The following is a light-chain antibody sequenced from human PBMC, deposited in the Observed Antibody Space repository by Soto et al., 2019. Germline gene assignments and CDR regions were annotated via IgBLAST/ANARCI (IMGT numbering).Light chain of an antibody. CDR3: QQYDNWQYT. CDR2: GAS. Sequence: EIVMTQSPATLSVSPGERATLSCRASQSVSSNLAWYQQKPGQAPRLLIYGASTRATGIPARFSGSGSGTDFNLTISSLQSEDFAVYYCQQYDNWQYTFGQGTKLEIK. CDR1: QSVSSN. V-gene: IGKV3-15*01. J-gene: IGKJ2*01.